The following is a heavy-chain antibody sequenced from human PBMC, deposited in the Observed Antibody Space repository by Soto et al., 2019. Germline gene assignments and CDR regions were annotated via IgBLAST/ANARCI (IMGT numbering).Heavy chain of an antibody. D-gene: IGHD3-10*01. CDR2: IYNSGST. J-gene: IGHJ5*02. Sequence: PSETLSLTCAVSGGSISSGGYSWSWIRQPPGKGLEWIGYIYNSGSTYYNPSLKSRVTISVDRSKNQFSLKLSSVTAADTAVYYCHRGPIYYGSGRTCWFNPWGQGTLVTVFS. CDR1: GGSISSGGYS. V-gene: IGHV4-30-2*01. CDR3: HRGPIYYGSGRTCWFNP.